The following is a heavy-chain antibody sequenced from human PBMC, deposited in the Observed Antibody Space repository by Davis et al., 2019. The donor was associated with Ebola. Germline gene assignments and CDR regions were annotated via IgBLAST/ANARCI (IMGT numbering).Heavy chain of an antibody. D-gene: IGHD5-18*01. CDR1: GFTFSSYA. J-gene: IGHJ4*02. Sequence: GGSLRLSCAASGFTFSSYAMSWVRQAPGKGLEWVSAISGSGGSTYYADSVKGRFTISRDNSKNTLYLQMNGLRAEDTAVYYCAKGSWIQLWLLDYWGQGTLVTVSS. V-gene: IGHV3-23*01. CDR3: AKGSWIQLWLLDY. CDR2: ISGSGGST.